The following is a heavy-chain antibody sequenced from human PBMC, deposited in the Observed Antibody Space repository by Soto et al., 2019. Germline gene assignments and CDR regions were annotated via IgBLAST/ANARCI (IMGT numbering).Heavy chain of an antibody. CDR3: ARWPGQLADP. Sequence: SETLSLTCAVYGGSFSGYYWSWIRQPPGKGLEWIGSIYYSGSTYYNPSLKSRVTISVDTSKNQFSLKLSSVTAADTAVYYCARWPGQLADPWGQGTLVTVSS. CDR1: GGSFSGYY. J-gene: IGHJ5*02. V-gene: IGHV4-34*01. D-gene: IGHD6-13*01. CDR2: IYYSGST.